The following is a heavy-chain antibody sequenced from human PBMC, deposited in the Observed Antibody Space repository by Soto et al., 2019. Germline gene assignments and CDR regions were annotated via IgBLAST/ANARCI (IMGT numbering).Heavy chain of an antibody. CDR3: AKYCRPLGYCSSTSCFTYYFDY. CDR2: ISGSGGST. V-gene: IGHV3-23*01. CDR1: GFTFSSYA. D-gene: IGHD2-2*02. Sequence: GGSLRLSCAASGFTFSSYAMSWVRQAPGKGLEWVSAISGSGGSTYYADSVKGRFTISRDNSKNTLYLQMNSLRAEDTAVYYCAKYCRPLGYCSSTSCFTYYFDYWGQGTLVTVSS. J-gene: IGHJ4*02.